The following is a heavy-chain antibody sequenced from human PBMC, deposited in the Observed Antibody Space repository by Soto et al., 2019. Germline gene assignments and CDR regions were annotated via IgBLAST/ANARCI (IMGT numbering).Heavy chain of an antibody. CDR2: IIPILGIA. J-gene: IGHJ6*02. D-gene: IGHD3-10*01. CDR3: AKLLWFGESPPSYYYYGMDV. Sequence: GASVKVSCEASGGSFSSYTISWVRQAPGQGLEWMGRIIPILGIANYAQKFQGRVTITADKSTSTAYMELSSLRSEDTAVYYCAKLLWFGESPPSYYYYGMDVWGQGTTVTVSS. V-gene: IGHV1-69*02. CDR1: GGSFSSYT.